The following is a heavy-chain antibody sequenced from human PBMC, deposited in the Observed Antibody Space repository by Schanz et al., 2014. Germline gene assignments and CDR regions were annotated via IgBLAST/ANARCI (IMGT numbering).Heavy chain of an antibody. Sequence: EVQLLESGGGLIQPGGSLRLSCEASGFSFGNYGMSWVRQAPGKGPEWVANIKHDGSVKDYVDSVEGRFTISRDNAKRSLFLQMNSLRVEDTAVYYCAASSGWHPSTDYWGQGTLVTVSS. V-gene: IGHV3-7*05. CDR2: IKHDGSVK. CDR1: GFSFGNYG. CDR3: AASSGWHPSTDY. D-gene: IGHD6-19*01. J-gene: IGHJ4*02.